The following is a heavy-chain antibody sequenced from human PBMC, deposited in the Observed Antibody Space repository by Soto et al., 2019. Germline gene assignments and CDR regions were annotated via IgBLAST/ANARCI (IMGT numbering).Heavy chain of an antibody. D-gene: IGHD5-12*01. CDR3: ASGLGDGYNLRWFDP. J-gene: IGHJ5*02. Sequence: SETLSLTCTVSGGSISIGGYYWSWIRQHPGKGLEWIGYIYYSGSTYYNPSLKSRVTISVDTSKNQFSLKLSSVTAADTAVYYCASGLGDGYNLRWFDPWGQGTLVTVSS. CDR1: GGSISIGGYY. CDR2: IYYSGST. V-gene: IGHV4-31*03.